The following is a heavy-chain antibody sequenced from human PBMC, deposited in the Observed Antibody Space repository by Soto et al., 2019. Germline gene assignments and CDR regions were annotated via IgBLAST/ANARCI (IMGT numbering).Heavy chain of an antibody. CDR2: ISSSGSTI. CDR3: ARDFRSDSSGYYSPRYFDY. V-gene: IGHV3-48*03. CDR1: GFTFSSYE. Sequence: EVQLVESGGGLVQPGGSLRLSCAASGFTFSSYEMNWVRQAPGKGLEWVSYISSSGSTIYYADSVKGRFTISRDNAKNSLYLQMNSLRAEDTAVYYCARDFRSDSSGYYSPRYFDYWGQGTLVTVSS. J-gene: IGHJ4*02. D-gene: IGHD3-22*01.